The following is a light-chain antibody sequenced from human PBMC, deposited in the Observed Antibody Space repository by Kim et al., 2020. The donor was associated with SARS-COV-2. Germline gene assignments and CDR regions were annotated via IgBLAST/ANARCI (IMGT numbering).Light chain of an antibody. CDR3: QQYGRSLRT. CDR2: GAT. J-gene: IGKJ1*01. Sequence: SPGERATLSCRASQSVSSCASACYQKPPRPAPRLIFYGATRRTAGTPECCGGRGGGKDFTIIISRRAQEFAALYYRQQYGRSLRTFGQGTKVEIK. V-gene: IGKV3-20*01. CDR1: QSVSSCA.